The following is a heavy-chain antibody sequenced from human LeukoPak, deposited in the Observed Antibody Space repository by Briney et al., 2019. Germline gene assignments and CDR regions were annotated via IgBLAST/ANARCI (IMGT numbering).Heavy chain of an antibody. CDR1: GGSISSSDYY. CDR2: IHRSGST. D-gene: IGHD4-17*01. Sequence: SETLSLTCTVSGGSISSSDYYWVWIRQPPGKGLEWIGSIHRSGSTYYHPSLKSRVTISVDTAKSQFSLKLGSVTAADTAVYYWGRPSLYYGDYMLWGQGALVTVSS. J-gene: IGHJ4*02. CDR3: GRPSLYYGDYML. V-gene: IGHV4-39*01.